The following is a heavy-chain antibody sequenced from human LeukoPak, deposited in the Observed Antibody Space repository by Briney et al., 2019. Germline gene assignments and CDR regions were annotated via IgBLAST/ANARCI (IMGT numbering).Heavy chain of an antibody. V-gene: IGHV3-48*02. CDR3: ARERSSLYFDAFDI. J-gene: IGHJ3*02. CDR1: GFTFSSYT. CDR2: ISSSSSTI. D-gene: IGHD3-9*01. Sequence: PGGSLRLSCAASGFTFSSYTMHWVRQAPGKGLEWVSCISSSSSTIYYADSVKGRFTISRDNAKNSLYLQMNSLRDEDTAVYYCARERSSLYFDAFDIWGQGTMVTVSS.